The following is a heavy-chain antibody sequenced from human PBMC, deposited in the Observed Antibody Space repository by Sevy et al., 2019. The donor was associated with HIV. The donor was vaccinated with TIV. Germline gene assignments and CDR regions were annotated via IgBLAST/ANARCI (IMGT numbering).Heavy chain of an antibody. D-gene: IGHD1-26*01. CDR1: RFTFSNYG. CDR3: AKDAGTYYLTYYFDF. CDR2: ISYDGSNK. V-gene: IGHV3-33*05. Sequence: GESLKISCAVSRFTFSNYGMHWVRQAPGKGLEWVALISYDGSNKHYADSVKGRVTISRDNVKNTLFLDMNSLRAEDTAIYYCAKDAGTYYLTYYFDFWGQGTLVTVSS. J-gene: IGHJ4*02.